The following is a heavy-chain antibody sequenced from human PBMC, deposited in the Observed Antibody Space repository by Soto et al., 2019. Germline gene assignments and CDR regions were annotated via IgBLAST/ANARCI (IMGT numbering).Heavy chain of an antibody. V-gene: IGHV3-30*18. Sequence: QVQLVESGGGVVQPGTSLRLSCAASGFTFSSYGMHWVRQAPGKGLEWVAVVSYDGSTKYYADSVKGRFTISRDNSKNTLYLQMNTLRAEDTAVYYCAKGQYYYSSGCHSDAFDNWGQGTMVTVSS. CDR1: GFTFSSYG. CDR3: AKGQYYYSSGCHSDAFDN. CDR2: VSYDGSTK. D-gene: IGHD3-10*01. J-gene: IGHJ3*02.